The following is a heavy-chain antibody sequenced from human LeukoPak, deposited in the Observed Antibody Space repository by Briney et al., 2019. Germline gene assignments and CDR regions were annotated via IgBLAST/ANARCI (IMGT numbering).Heavy chain of an antibody. Sequence: SETLSLTCTVSSGSISGYYWSWIRQPPGKGLEWIGYIYYSGSTNYNPSLKSRVTISVDTSKNQFSLKLSSVTAADTAVYYCARHTGYYDSSGYYYQSHFDYWGQGTLVTVSS. CDR2: IYYSGST. V-gene: IGHV4-59*08. D-gene: IGHD3-22*01. CDR1: SGSISGYY. CDR3: ARHTGYYDSSGYYYQSHFDY. J-gene: IGHJ4*02.